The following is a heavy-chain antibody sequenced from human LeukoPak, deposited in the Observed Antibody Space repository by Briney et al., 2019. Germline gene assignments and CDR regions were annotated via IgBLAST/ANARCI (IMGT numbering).Heavy chain of an antibody. J-gene: IGHJ6*03. D-gene: IGHD1-1*01. CDR3: ASVGRTTGTTSGYYYYMDV. CDR2: ISSSGSTI. CDR1: GFTFSDYY. Sequence: GGSLRLSCAASGFTFSDYYMSWIRQAPGKGLEWVSYISSSGSTIYYADSVKGRFTISRDNAKNSLYLQMNSLRAEDTAVNYCASVGRTTGTTSGYYYYMDVWGKGTTVTVSS. V-gene: IGHV3-11*01.